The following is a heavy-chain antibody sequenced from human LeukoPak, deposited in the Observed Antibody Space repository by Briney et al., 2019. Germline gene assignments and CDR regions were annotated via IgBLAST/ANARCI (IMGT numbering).Heavy chain of an antibody. D-gene: IGHD1-26*01. V-gene: IGHV3-48*02. CDR3: ARESTSLYSGSFA. CDR1: GFTFSSYS. J-gene: IGHJ5*02. Sequence: GGSLRLSCAASGFTFSSYSMNWVRQAPGKGVEGVSDISSSSSTIYYADSVKGRFTISRDNAKNSLYVQMNSLRDEDTAVYYCARESTSLYSGSFAWGQGTLVTVSS. CDR2: ISSSSSTI.